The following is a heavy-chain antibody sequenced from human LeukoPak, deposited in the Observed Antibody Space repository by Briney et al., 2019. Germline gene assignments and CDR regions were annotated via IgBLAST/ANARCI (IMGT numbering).Heavy chain of an antibody. CDR2: FDPEDGET. CDR3: ATAGGRGISFFDY. D-gene: IGHD1-1*01. V-gene: IGHV1-24*01. Sequence: ASVKVSCKVSGYTLTELFMHWVRQAPGKGLEWMGGFDPEDGETIYAQKFRGRVTMTEDTSTDTAYMELSSLRSEDTAVYYCATAGGRGISFFDYWGQRTLVTVSS. J-gene: IGHJ4*02. CDR1: GYTLTELF.